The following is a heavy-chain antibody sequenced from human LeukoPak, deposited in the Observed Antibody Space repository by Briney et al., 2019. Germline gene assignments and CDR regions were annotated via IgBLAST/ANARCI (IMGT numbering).Heavy chain of an antibody. D-gene: IGHD3-3*01. CDR2: INTEGSST. Sequence: GGSLRLSCAASGFTFSTYWMHWVRQGPGKGLVWVSRINTEGSSTTYADSVKGRFSISRDNAKNTLYLQMNSLRAEDTAVYYCARSISAPYAFDIWGQGTMATVSS. CDR1: GFTFSTYW. J-gene: IGHJ3*02. CDR3: ARSISAPYAFDI. V-gene: IGHV3-74*01.